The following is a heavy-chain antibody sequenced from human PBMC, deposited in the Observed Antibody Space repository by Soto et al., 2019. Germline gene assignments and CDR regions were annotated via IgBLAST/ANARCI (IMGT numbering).Heavy chain of an antibody. Sequence: SETLSLTCAVYGGSFSGYYWTWIRQPPGTGLEWIGEINHSGSTNYNPSLKSRVTISVDTSKNQFSLKLTSVTAADTAVYYCARDITSYYYDSSGYLDYWGQGTLVTVSS. J-gene: IGHJ4*02. D-gene: IGHD3-22*01. CDR3: ARDITSYYYDSSGYLDY. CDR1: GGSFSGYY. V-gene: IGHV4-34*01. CDR2: INHSGST.